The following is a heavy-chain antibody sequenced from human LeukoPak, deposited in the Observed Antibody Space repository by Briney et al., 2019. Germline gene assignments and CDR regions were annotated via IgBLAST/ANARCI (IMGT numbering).Heavy chain of an antibody. Sequence: GGSLRLSCAASGFTFSSYAMSWVRQAPGKGLEWVSAISGSGGSTYYADSVKGRFTISRDNAKNSLYLQMNSLRAEDTAVYYCASGSGYRLVDPWGQGTLVTVSS. CDR1: GFTFSSYA. J-gene: IGHJ5*02. CDR3: ASGSGYRLVDP. CDR2: ISGSGGST. V-gene: IGHV3-23*01. D-gene: IGHD3-22*01.